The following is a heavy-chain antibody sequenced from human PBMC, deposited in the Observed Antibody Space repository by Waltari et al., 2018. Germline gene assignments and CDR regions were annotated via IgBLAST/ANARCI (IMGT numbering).Heavy chain of an antibody. Sequence: EVQLVESGGGLVQPGGSLRLSCEASGFTFSSSNLNWVRQAPGKGVEWLSYISSSSINIYYAASVKGRFTISRDNARNSLSLQMSSLRAEDTAVYYCARELEWNYDFRSEFDSWGQGTLVTVSS. CDR2: ISSSSINI. CDR3: ARELEWNYDFRSEFDS. V-gene: IGHV3-48*04. D-gene: IGHD3-3*01. J-gene: IGHJ4*02. CDR1: GFTFSSSN.